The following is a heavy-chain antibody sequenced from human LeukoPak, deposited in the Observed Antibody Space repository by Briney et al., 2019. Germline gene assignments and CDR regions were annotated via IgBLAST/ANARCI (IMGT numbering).Heavy chain of an antibody. Sequence: PSETLSLTCTVSGGSMSSSSYYWGWIRQPPGKGLEWIGSIYHSGHTDYNPSLKSRATISVDTSKNQFSLKLSSVTAADTAFYYCARGHDYYYSGRQSWFDPWGQGTLVTVSS. D-gene: IGHD3-10*01. CDR1: GGSMSSSSYY. CDR2: IYHSGHT. CDR3: ARGHDYYYSGRQSWFDP. J-gene: IGHJ5*02. V-gene: IGHV4-39*07.